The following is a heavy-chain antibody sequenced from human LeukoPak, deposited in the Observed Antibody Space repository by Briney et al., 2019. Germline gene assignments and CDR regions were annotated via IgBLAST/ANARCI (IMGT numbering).Heavy chain of an antibody. Sequence: GASVKVSCKASGYTFTGYYMHWVRQAPGQGPEWMGWINGNSGGTKYAHKFEGRVTMTSDTSTSTVQMDLGTLRSDDTAVYYCARENIEQWPAFDYWGQGTPVTVSS. V-gene: IGHV1-2*07. D-gene: IGHD1/OR15-1a*01. J-gene: IGHJ4*02. CDR2: INGNSGGT. CDR1: GYTFTGYY. CDR3: ARENIEQWPAFDY.